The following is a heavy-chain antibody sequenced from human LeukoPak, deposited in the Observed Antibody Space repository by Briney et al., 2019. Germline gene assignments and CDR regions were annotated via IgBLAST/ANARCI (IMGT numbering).Heavy chain of an antibody. CDR1: GFTFSSYS. Sequence: GGSLILSCAASGFTFSSYSMNWVRQAPGKGLEWVSSISSSSSYIYYADSVKGRFTISRDNAKNSLYLQMNSLRAEDTAVYYCARDSGPAMDYYYYGMDVWGQGTTVTVSS. D-gene: IGHD5-18*01. V-gene: IGHV3-21*01. CDR2: ISSSSSYI. J-gene: IGHJ6*02. CDR3: ARDSGPAMDYYYYGMDV.